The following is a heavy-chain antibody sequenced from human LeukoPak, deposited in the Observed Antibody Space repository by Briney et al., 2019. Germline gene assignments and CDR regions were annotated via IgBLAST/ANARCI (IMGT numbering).Heavy chain of an antibody. CDR1: GGSFSGYY. V-gene: IGHV4-34*01. J-gene: IGHJ4*02. CDR2: INHSGST. CDR3: ARAVYYDILTGSLDY. Sequence: SETLSLTCAVYGGSFSGYYWSWIGQPPGKGLEWIGEINHSGSTNYNPSLKSRVTISVDTSKNQFSLKLSSVTAADTAVYYCARAVYYDILTGSLDYWGQGTLVTVSS. D-gene: IGHD3-9*01.